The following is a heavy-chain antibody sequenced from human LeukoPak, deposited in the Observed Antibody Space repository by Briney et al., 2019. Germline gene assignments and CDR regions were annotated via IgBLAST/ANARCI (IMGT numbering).Heavy chain of an antibody. CDR3: ARDSIFGVPKVGMDV. CDR2: INPNSGGT. D-gene: IGHD3-3*01. Sequence: GASVKVSCKASGYTFTGYYMHWVRQAPGQGLEWMGWINPNSGGTNYAQKFQGRVTMTRDTSTSTVYMELSSLRSEDTAVYYCARDSIFGVPKVGMDVWGQGTTVTVSS. CDR1: GYTFTGYY. V-gene: IGHV1-2*02. J-gene: IGHJ6*02.